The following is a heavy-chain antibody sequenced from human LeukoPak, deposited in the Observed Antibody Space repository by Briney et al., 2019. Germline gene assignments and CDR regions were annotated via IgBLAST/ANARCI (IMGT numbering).Heavy chain of an antibody. CDR3: ARQATCSDNCYYRHFDL. V-gene: IGHV3-48*01. J-gene: IGHJ4*02. CDR2: TSSNAKTI. CDR1: GFTFSSYT. Sequence: GGSLRLSCAASGFTFSSYTMNWVRQAPGKGLEWVSYTSSNAKTIYYADSVEGRFTISRDNAKNSLYLQMSSLRAEDTAVYYCARQATCSDNCYYRHFDLWGQGTMV. D-gene: IGHD2-21*01.